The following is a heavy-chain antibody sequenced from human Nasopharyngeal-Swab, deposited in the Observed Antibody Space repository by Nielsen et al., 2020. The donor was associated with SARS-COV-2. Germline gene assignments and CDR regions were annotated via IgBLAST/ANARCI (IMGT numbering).Heavy chain of an antibody. CDR2: ISYHGSYK. D-gene: IGHD2-21*01. CDR3: AKDGEAFYYYYYYMDV. V-gene: IGHV3-30*18. CDR1: GFTFSNYG. Sequence: GGSLRLSCAASGFTFSNYGMHWVRQAPGKGLEWVAVISYHGSYKYYADSVKGRITISRDNSKNTLYLQMNNLRAEDTAVFYCAKDGEAFYYYYYYMDVWGKGTTVTVSS. J-gene: IGHJ6*03.